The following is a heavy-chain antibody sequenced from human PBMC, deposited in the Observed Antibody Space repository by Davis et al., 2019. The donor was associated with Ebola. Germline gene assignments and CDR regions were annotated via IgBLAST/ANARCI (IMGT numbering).Heavy chain of an antibody. J-gene: IGHJ6*02. CDR1: GDSISSYY. Sequence: SETLSLTCTVSGDSISSYYWSWIRQPPGKGLEWIGYIYYSGSTNYNPSLKSRVIISVDTSKNQFSLKLSSVTAADTAVYYCARGVGALWFGELLVEVPYYYYGMDVWGQGTTVTVSS. CDR3: ARGVGALWFGELLVEVPYYYYGMDV. V-gene: IGHV4-59*01. D-gene: IGHD3-10*01. CDR2: IYYSGST.